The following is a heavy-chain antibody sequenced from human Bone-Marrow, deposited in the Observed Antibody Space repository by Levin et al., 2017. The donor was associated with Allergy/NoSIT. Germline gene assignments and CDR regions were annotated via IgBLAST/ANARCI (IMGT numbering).Heavy chain of an antibody. CDR1: GGSISSGDYY. J-gene: IGHJ6*03. V-gene: IGHV4-31*03. Sequence: SSETLSLTCTVSGGSISSGDYYWTWIRQHPEKGLEWIGYISYSGSTTYNPSLKSRVTFFVHTSKKRFSLELSSVTAADTAVYYCARAPMDFRDDYYSGGFYYMDVWGKGTTVTVSS. D-gene: IGHD3-3*01. CDR2: ISYSGST. CDR3: ARAPMDFRDDYYSGGFYYMDV.